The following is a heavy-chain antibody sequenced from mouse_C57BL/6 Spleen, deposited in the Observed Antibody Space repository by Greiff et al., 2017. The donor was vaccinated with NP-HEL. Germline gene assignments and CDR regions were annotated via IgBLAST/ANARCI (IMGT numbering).Heavy chain of an antibody. CDR3: ASFGITTVVAKNFDY. J-gene: IGHJ2*01. V-gene: IGHV5-6*01. Sequence: EVQGVESGGDLVKPGGSLKLSCAASGFTFSSYGMSWVRQTPDKRLEWVATISSGGSYTYYPDSVKGRFTISRDNAKNTLYLQMSSLKSEDTAMYYCASFGITTVVAKNFDYWGQGTTLTVSS. CDR2: ISSGGSYT. CDR1: GFTFSSYG. D-gene: IGHD1-1*01.